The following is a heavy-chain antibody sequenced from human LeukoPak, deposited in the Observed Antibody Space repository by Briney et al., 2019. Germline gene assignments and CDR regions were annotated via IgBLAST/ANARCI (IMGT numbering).Heavy chain of an antibody. D-gene: IGHD3-10*01. J-gene: IGHJ6*03. CDR3: TRRVLLWFGELYQYYYMDV. Sequence: PGGSLRLSCAVSGFSVSSTYMTWVRQAPGKGLEWVGFIRSKAYGGTTEYAASVKGRFTISRDDSKSIAYLQMNSLKTEDTAVYYCTRRVLLWFGELYQYYYMDVWGKGTTVTISS. CDR2: IRSKAYGGTT. V-gene: IGHV3-49*04. CDR1: GFSVSSTY.